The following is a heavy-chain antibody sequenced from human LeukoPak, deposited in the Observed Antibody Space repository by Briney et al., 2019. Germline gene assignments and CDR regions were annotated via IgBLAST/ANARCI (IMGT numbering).Heavy chain of an antibody. CDR2: IYYSGSI. Sequence: PSETLSLTCTVSGGSISSGDYYWSWIRQPPGKGLEWIGYIYYSGSIYYNPSLKSRVTISVDTSKNQFSLKLSSVTAADTAVYYCARVGAYSSGYYSLDYWGQGTLVTVSS. J-gene: IGHJ4*02. CDR3: ARVGAYSSGYYSLDY. V-gene: IGHV4-30-4*01. D-gene: IGHD3-22*01. CDR1: GGSISSGDYY.